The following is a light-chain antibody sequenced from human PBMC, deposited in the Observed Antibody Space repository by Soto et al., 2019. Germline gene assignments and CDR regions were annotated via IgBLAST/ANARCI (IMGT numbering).Light chain of an antibody. Sequence: DIQMTQSPSTLSASVGDRVTNTCRASQSISSWLAWYQQKPGKAPKLLIYDASSLESGVPSRFSGSGSGTEFTLTISSLQPDDFGTYYCQQYNSFAWTFGQGTKVDIK. V-gene: IGKV1-5*01. CDR1: QSISSW. CDR2: DAS. CDR3: QQYNSFAWT. J-gene: IGKJ1*01.